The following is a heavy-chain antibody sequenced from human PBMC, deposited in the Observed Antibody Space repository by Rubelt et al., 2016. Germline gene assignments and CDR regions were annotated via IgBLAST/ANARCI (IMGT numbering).Heavy chain of an antibody. J-gene: IGHJ4*02. CDR3: ARLAYYYGSGSSYNLDY. CDR2: ITGSGGTT. CDR1: GFTFSSYS. D-gene: IGHD3-10*01. V-gene: IGHV3-23*01. Sequence: EVQLLESGGGLVLPGGSLRLSCGTYGFTFSSYSMGWVRQAPGAGLEWVSGITGSGGTTHYIDSVAGRFTISSADSKTRLYMQMNSLRAEDTAVYYCARLAYYYGSGSSYNLDYWGQGTLVTVSS.